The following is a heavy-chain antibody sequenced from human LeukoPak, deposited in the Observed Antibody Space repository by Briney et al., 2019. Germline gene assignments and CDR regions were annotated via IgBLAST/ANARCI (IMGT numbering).Heavy chain of an antibody. Sequence: PGGSLRLSCAASGFTFSSYWMSWVHQAPGKGLEWVANIKQDGSEKYYVDSVKGRFTISRDNAKNSLYLQMNSLRAEDTAVYYCAREGEPVKGYYYYYGMDVWGQGTTVTVSS. CDR2: IKQDGSEK. CDR3: AREGEPVKGYYYYYGMDV. D-gene: IGHD1-14*01. V-gene: IGHV3-7*01. CDR1: GFTFSSYW. J-gene: IGHJ6*02.